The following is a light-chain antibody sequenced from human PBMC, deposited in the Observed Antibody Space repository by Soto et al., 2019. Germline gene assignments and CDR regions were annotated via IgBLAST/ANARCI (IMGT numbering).Light chain of an antibody. Sequence: DIQMTQSPSTLSASVGDRVTITCRASQSISSWLAWYQQKPGKAPKLLIYYASNLEGGVPSRFSGSGSGTEFTLTISSLQPDDFAPYSCQQYNNSPFTFGPGTKVDIK. CDR2: YAS. CDR1: QSISSW. V-gene: IGKV1-5*01. J-gene: IGKJ3*01. CDR3: QQYNNSPFT.